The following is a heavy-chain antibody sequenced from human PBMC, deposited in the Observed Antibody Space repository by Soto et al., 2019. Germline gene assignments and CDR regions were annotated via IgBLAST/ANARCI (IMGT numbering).Heavy chain of an antibody. CDR3: VRDLLGSGGHFDY. CDR1: GFIFSSFG. D-gene: IGHD7-27*01. Sequence: HPGGSLRLSCAAPGFIFSSFGMHWVRQAPGKGLEWVAHIWYDGSNTYYADSVKGRFTISRDNSRNTVYLQMNSLRAEDTAVYHCVRDLLGSGGHFDYWGQGTPVTVSS. J-gene: IGHJ4*02. V-gene: IGHV3-33*01. CDR2: IWYDGSNT.